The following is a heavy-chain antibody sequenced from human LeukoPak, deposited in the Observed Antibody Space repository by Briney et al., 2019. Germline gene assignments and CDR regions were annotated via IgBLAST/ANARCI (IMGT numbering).Heavy chain of an antibody. Sequence: GGSLRLSCAASGFTFSSYTMSWVRQAPGRGLEWVSTITTSDGNTYYADSVKGRFTISRDNSKNTLYLQMNSLRAEDTAVYYCAKDPDSSGKDYWGQGTLVTVSS. D-gene: IGHD3-22*01. CDR2: ITTSDGNT. J-gene: IGHJ4*02. CDR3: AKDPDSSGKDY. CDR1: GFTFSSYT. V-gene: IGHV3-23*01.